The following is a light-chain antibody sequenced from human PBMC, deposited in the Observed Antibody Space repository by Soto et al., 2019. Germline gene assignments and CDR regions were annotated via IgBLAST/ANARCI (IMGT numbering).Light chain of an antibody. CDR2: DVS. CDR1: SGDVGGYNY. Sequence: ALTQRASVSGAPGQSITISCTGTSGDVGGYNYVSWYQQHPGKAPKFMIYDVSNRPSGVSNRFSGSRSGNTASLTISGLQAEDEADYYCSSYTTSNTRQIVFGTGTKLTVL. V-gene: IGLV2-14*01. CDR3: SSYTTSNTRQIV. J-gene: IGLJ1*01.